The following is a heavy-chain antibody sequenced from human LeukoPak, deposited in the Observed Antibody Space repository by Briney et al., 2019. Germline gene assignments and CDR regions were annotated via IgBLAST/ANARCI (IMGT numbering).Heavy chain of an antibody. V-gene: IGHV3-7*01. CDR2: IKQDGSEK. Sequence: PGGSLRLSCAASGFTFSSYWMSWVRQAPGKGLEWVANIKQDGSEKYYVDSVKGRFTISRDIAKNSLYLQMNSLRAEDTAVYYCARASSSSWYEYFDYWGQGTLVTVSS. D-gene: IGHD6-13*01. J-gene: IGHJ4*02. CDR3: ARASSSSWYEYFDY. CDR1: GFTFSSYW.